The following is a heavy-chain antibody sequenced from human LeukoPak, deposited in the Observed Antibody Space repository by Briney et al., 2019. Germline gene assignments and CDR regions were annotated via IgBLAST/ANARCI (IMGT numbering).Heavy chain of an antibody. CDR2: INPKSGGT. V-gene: IGHV1-2*02. CDR1: GYTFTGYY. J-gene: IGHJ4*02. D-gene: IGHD6-19*01. CDR3: ASRIPRYSSGWLSIDY. Sequence: ASVKVSCKASGYTFTGYYMHWGRQAPGGGGEGMGWINPKSGGTNYAQKFQGRDTITRDTSNSTAYMEVSRLRSDDTAVYYCASRIPRYSSGWLSIDYWGQGTLVTVSS.